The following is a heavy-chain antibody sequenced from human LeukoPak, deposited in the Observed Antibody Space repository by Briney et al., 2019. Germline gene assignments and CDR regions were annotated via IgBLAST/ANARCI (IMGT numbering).Heavy chain of an antibody. CDR1: GFTVSSNY. V-gene: IGHV3-53*01. J-gene: IGHJ4*02. Sequence: GGSLRLSCAAAGFTVSSNYMSWVRQAPGKGLEWVAFIYSGCSTYYSDSVKGRFTISRDNSKNKLYLQMNSLRAEDPAVYYCARANSSSWHSFEYWGQGTLVIVSS. CDR2: IYSGCST. D-gene: IGHD6-13*01. CDR3: ARANSSSWHSFEY.